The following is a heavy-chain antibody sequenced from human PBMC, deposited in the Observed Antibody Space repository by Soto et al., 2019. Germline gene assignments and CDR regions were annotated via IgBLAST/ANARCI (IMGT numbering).Heavy chain of an antibody. J-gene: IGHJ5*02. CDR1: GYTFTSYY. CDR2: INPSGGST. Sequence: QVQLVQSGAEVKKPGASVKVSCKASGYTFTSYYMHWVRQAPGQGLEWMGIINPSGGSTSYAQRFQGRVTMTRDTPTRTVYKELSSLRSEDTAVYYCASGIAVAGTLSWFDPWGQGTLVTVSS. CDR3: ASGIAVAGTLSWFDP. D-gene: IGHD6-19*01. V-gene: IGHV1-46*01.